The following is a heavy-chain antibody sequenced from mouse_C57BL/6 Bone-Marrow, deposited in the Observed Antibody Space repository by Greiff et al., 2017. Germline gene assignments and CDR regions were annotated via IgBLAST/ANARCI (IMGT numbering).Heavy chain of an antibody. J-gene: IGHJ2*01. D-gene: IGHD2-1*01. CDR3: ARSRDYGNYFDY. Sequence: EVQGVESGPELVKPGASVKISCKASGYSFTDYNMNWVKQSNGKSLEWIGVINPNYGTTSYNQKFKGKATLTVDQSSSTAYMQLNSLTSEDSAVYYCARSRDYGNYFDYWGQGTTLTVSS. V-gene: IGHV1-39*01. CDR1: GYSFTDYN. CDR2: INPNYGTT.